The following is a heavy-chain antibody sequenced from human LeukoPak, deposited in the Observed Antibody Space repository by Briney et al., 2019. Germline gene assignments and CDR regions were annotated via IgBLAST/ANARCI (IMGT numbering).Heavy chain of an antibody. CDR2: MSAYNGNT. V-gene: IGHV1-18*01. CDR1: GYTFTSYG. D-gene: IGHD6-13*01. J-gene: IGHJ3*02. CDR3: ASSFPSGTIAAATTRLDLGTFDI. Sequence: GASVKVSCKASGYTFTSYGISWVRQAPGQGVEWMGWMSAYNGNTNYAQKPQGRVTMTTDTSTSTAYMELRSLRSDDTAVYYCASSFPSGTIAAATTRLDLGTFDIWGQGTMVTVSS.